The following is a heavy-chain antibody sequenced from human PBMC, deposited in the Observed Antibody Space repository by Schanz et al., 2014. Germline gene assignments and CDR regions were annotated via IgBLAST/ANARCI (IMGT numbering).Heavy chain of an antibody. D-gene: IGHD2-15*01. CDR2: ISNDGSIK. V-gene: IGHV3-30-3*01. CDR3: ARDRGYCSGGSCLTFDY. CDR1: GFTFSSYA. J-gene: IGHJ4*02. Sequence: QVQLVESGGGVVQFGRSLRLSCAASGFTFSSYAMHWVRQAPGKGLEWVALISNDGSIKYYADSVEGRFTISRDNSKNTLYLQMNTLRAEDTAVYYCARDRGYCSGGSCLTFDYWGQGTLVTVSS.